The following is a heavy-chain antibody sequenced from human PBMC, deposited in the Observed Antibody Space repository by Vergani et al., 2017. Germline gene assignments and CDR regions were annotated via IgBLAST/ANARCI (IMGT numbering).Heavy chain of an antibody. CDR3: ARDPKSYCSGGSCFSVWGAFDI. D-gene: IGHD2-15*01. Sequence: QVQLQESGPGLVKPSQTLSLTCTVSGASINNDFYYWHWIRQPAGKGLEWIGRIYVSGITDYNSSLQSRVSMSVDTSKNQFSLRLSSVTAADTAVYYCARDPKSYCSGGSCFSVWGAFDIWGRGTTVTVSS. CDR2: IYVSGIT. CDR1: GASINNDFYY. J-gene: IGHJ3*02. V-gene: IGHV4-61*02.